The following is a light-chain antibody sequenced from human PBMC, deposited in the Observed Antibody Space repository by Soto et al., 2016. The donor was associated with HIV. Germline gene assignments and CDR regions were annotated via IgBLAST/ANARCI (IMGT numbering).Light chain of an antibody. V-gene: IGLV3-1*01. CDR1: KLGDKY. CDR2: QDN. J-gene: IGLJ1*01. Sequence: SYVLTQPPSVSVAPGQTASIPCSGDKLGDKYACWYQHKPGQSPVLVIFQDNRRPSGIPERFSGANSGNTATLTISGTQPMDEADYFCQAWDSNTAVFGTGTKVTVL. CDR3: QAWDSNTAV.